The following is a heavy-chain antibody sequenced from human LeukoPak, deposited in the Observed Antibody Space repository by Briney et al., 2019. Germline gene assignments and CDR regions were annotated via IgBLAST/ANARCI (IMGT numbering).Heavy chain of an antibody. J-gene: IGHJ3*02. Sequence: EASVKVSCKASGYTFTSYAMNWVRQAPGQGLEWMGWINTNTGNPTYAQGFTGRFVLSLDTSVSTAYLQISSLKAEDTAVYYCASQYYGSGSYSPNDAFDIWGQGTMVTVSS. CDR3: ASQYYGSGSYSPNDAFDI. V-gene: IGHV7-4-1*02. D-gene: IGHD3-10*01. CDR1: GYTFTSYA. CDR2: INTNTGNP.